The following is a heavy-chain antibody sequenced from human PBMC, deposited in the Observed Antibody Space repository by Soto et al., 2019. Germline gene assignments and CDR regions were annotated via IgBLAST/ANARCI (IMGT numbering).Heavy chain of an antibody. D-gene: IGHD6-19*01. V-gene: IGHV6-1*01. CDR2: TYYRSKWYN. J-gene: IGHJ6*02. CDR3: ARASWWLDGRYYYYGMGA. CDR1: GDSVSSNSAA. Sequence: SQTLSLTCAISGDSVSSNSAAWNWIRQSPSRGLEWLGRTYYRSKWYNDYAVSVKSRITINPDTSKNQFSLQLNSVTPEDTAVYYCARASWWLDGRYYYYGMGAWGQGTTVTVSS.